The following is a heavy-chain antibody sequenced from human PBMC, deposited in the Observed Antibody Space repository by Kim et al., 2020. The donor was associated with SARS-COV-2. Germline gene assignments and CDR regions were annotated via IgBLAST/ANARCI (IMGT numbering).Heavy chain of an antibody. CDR1: GFTFSSYD. V-gene: IGHV3-13*01. D-gene: IGHD6-19*01. J-gene: IGHJ6*02. CDR3: ARARCIAVAGTPPTGYYYGMDV. Sequence: GGSLRLSCAASGFTFSSYDMHWVRQATGKGLEWVSAIGTAGDTYYPGSVKGRFTISRENAKNSLYLQMNSLRAGDTAVYYCARARCIAVAGTPPTGYYYGMDVWGQGTTVTVSS. CDR2: IGTAGDT.